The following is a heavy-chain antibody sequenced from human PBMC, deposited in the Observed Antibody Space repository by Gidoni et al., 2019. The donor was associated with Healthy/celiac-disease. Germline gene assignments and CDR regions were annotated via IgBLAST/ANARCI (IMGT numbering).Heavy chain of an antibody. CDR1: GYTFTSYG. CDR3: ARDKLGDYSKRWFDP. J-gene: IGHJ5*02. V-gene: IGHV1-18*01. CDR2: ISAYNGNT. Sequence: QVQLVQSGPDVKKPGASVKVSCNASGYTFTSYGISWVRQAPGQGLEWMGWISAYNGNTNYAQKLQGRVTMTTDTSTSTAYMELRSLRSDDTAVYYCARDKLGDYSKRWFDPWGQGTLVTVSS. D-gene: IGHD4-4*01.